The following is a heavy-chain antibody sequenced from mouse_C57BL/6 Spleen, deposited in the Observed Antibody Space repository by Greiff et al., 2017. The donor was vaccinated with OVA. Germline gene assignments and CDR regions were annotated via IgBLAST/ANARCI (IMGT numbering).Heavy chain of an antibody. Sequence: QVQLQQSGAELVRPGASVTLSCKASGYTFTDYEMHWVKQTPVHGLEWIGAIDPETGGTAYNQKFKGKGILTADKYSRTAYMELRSLTSEDSAVYYCTRRTTVVPVPYWYFDVWGTGTTVTVSS. V-gene: IGHV1-15*01. J-gene: IGHJ1*03. CDR1: GYTFTDYE. D-gene: IGHD1-1*01. CDR2: IDPETGGT. CDR3: TRRTTVVPVPYWYFDV.